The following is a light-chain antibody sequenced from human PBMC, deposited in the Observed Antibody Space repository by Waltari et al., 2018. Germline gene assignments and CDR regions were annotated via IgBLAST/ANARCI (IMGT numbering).Light chain of an antibody. CDR2: VNSDGSH. V-gene: IGLV4-69*01. J-gene: IGLJ3*02. Sequence: QLVLTQSPSASASLGASVKLTCTLSSGHSSNVVAWLQQRPEKGPRYLMKVNSDGSHSRGDEIPDRFSGSSSGAERYLTISNLQSEDEADYYCQTGGHGTWVFGGGTGLIVV. CDR3: QTGGHGTWV. CDR1: SGHSSNV.